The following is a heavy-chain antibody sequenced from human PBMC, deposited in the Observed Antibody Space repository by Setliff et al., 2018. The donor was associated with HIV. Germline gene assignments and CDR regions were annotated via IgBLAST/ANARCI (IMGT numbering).Heavy chain of an antibody. V-gene: IGHV1-3*01. CDR3: TRAEYSYGYDLWDWDFDL. Sequence: ASVKVSCKASGYTFTSYAMHWVRQAPGQRLEWMGWINSVNGNTKYSQKFQGRVTITRDTSASTAYMELSSLRSEDTAVYYCTRAEYSYGYDLWDWDFDLWGRGTLVTVSS. CDR1: GYTFTSYA. D-gene: IGHD5-18*01. J-gene: IGHJ2*01. CDR2: INSVNGNT.